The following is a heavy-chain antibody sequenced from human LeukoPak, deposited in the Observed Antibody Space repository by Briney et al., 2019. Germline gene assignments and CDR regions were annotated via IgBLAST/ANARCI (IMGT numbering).Heavy chain of an antibody. V-gene: IGHV3-21*01. CDR2: ISSSSSYI. Sequence: GGSLRLSCAASGFTFSSHAMSWVRQAPGKGLEWVSSISSSSSYIYYADSVKGRFTISRDNAKNSLYLQMNSLRAEDTAVYYCARGGGYCSGGSCYEYWGQGTLVTVSS. J-gene: IGHJ4*02. CDR1: GFTFSSHA. D-gene: IGHD2-15*01. CDR3: ARGGGYCSGGSCYEY.